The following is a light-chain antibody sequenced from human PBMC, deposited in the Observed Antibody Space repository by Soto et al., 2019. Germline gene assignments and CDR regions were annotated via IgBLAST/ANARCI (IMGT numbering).Light chain of an antibody. CDR3: QQSYSAPHT. J-gene: IGKJ2*01. V-gene: IGKV1-39*01. Sequence: DIQMTQSPSSLSASVGDRVTIVCRASQNIRSYLHWYQQKPGKAPNLLIHGASSLQSGVPSRFSGSASGTDFTLTISGLQSEDSATYYCQQSYSAPHTFGQGTNLEIK. CDR2: GAS. CDR1: QNIRSY.